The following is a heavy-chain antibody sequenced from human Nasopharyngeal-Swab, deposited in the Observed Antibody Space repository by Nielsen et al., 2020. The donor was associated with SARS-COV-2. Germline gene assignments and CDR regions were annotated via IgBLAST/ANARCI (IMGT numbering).Heavy chain of an antibody. Sequence: GEPLKISCEASGYSFIQYWVGWVRQMPGKGLEWMGIVYPGDSDTRYSPSFQGQVTISADNGFNTVYLQWRSLKSSDTAMYYCVRRGCVTSSCPSSFDFWGQGTLVTVSS. J-gene: IGHJ4*02. D-gene: IGHD2-15*01. CDR2: VYPGDSDT. V-gene: IGHV5-51*01. CDR3: VRRGCVTSSCPSSFDF. CDR1: GYSFIQYW.